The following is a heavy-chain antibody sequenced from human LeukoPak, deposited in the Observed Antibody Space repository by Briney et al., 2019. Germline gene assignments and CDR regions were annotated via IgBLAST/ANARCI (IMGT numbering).Heavy chain of an antibody. V-gene: IGHV3-49*04. CDR3: TRDRRDYYGSGHHYYYMDV. D-gene: IGHD3-10*01. CDR2: IRSKAYGGTT. J-gene: IGHJ6*03. CDR1: GFGMSGNA. Sequence: PGGSLRLSCAGSGFGMSGNAMSWVRQAPGKGLEWVGFIRSKAYGGTTEYAASVKGRFTISRNDSKSIAYLQMNSLKTEDTAVYYCTRDRRDYYGSGHHYYYMDVWGKGTTVTISS.